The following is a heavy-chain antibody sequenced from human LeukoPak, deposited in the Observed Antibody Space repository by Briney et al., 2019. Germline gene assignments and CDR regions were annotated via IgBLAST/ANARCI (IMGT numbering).Heavy chain of an antibody. CDR1: GFTLSSYA. Sequence: GGSLRLSCAASGFTLSSYAMSWVRQAPGKWLEWVSTTVGSGDNTYYADSVKGRFTIPRDNSKNTLYLRMNSLRAEDTAVYYCAKSINYWFDSWGQGTLVTVSS. CDR2: TVGSGDNT. J-gene: IGHJ5*01. D-gene: IGHD1-1*01. CDR3: AKSINYWFDS. V-gene: IGHV3-23*01.